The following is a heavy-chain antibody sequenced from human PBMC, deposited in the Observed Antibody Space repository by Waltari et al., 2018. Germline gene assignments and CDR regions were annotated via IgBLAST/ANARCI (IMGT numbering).Heavy chain of an antibody. CDR3: VRTPDPHGKIYGMDV. CDR1: GFTFSRYW. J-gene: IGHJ6*02. Sequence: EMQLVESGGGLVQPGGSLRLSCAASGFTFSRYWLTWVRQAPGRGVGWGANINQREREKFYVDSVKGRFTLSRDDAKNALYLQMNSLRVEDTAVYFCVRTPDPHGKIYGMDVWGQGTTVTVSS. V-gene: IGHV3-7*01. CDR2: INQREREK.